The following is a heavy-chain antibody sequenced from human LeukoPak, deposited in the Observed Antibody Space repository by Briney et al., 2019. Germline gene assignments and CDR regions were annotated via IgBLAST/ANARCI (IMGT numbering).Heavy chain of an antibody. CDR3: AELGITMIGGV. CDR2: LSRSGINI. Sequence: QAGGSLRLSCAASGFTFSSYEMNWVRQAPGKGLEWVSYLSRSGINIYYADSVKGRFTISRDNAKNSLYLQMNSLRAEDTAVYYCAELGITMIGGVWGKGTTVTISS. CDR1: GFTFSSYE. D-gene: IGHD3-10*02. J-gene: IGHJ6*04. V-gene: IGHV3-48*03.